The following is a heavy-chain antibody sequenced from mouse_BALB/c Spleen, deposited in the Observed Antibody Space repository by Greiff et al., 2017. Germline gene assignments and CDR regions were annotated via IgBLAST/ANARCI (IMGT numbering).Heavy chain of an antibody. CDR2: INSNGGST. V-gene: IGHV5-6-3*01. Sequence: EVQVVESGGGLVQPGGSLKLSCAASGFTFSSYGMSWVRQTPDKRLELVATINSNGGSTYYPDSVKGRFTISRDNAKNTLYLQMSSLKSEDTAMYYCARDEALITSFDYWGQGTTLTVSS. CDR3: ARDEALITSFDY. D-gene: IGHD1-1*01. J-gene: IGHJ2*01. CDR1: GFTFSSYG.